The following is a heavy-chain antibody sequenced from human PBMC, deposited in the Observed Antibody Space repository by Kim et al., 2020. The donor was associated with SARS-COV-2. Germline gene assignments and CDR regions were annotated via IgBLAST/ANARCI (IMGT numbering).Heavy chain of an antibody. CDR2: ISSSSSYI. D-gene: IGHD3-16*02. Sequence: GGSLRLSCAASGFTFSSYSMNWVRQAPGKGLEWVSSISSSSSYIYYADSVKGRFTISRDNAKNSLYLQMNSLRAEDTAVYYCARARDPQNYDYVWGSYRIVGIIFDYWGQGTLVTVSS. J-gene: IGHJ4*02. CDR3: ARARDPQNYDYVWGSYRIVGIIFDY. V-gene: IGHV3-21*01. CDR1: GFTFSSYS.